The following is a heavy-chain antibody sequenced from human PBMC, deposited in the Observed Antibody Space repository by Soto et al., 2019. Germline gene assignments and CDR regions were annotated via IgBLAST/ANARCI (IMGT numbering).Heavy chain of an antibody. J-gene: IGHJ3*02. V-gene: IGHV4-30-2*01. CDR2: IYHSGST. Sequence: QLQLQESGSGLVKPSQTLSLTCAVCGGSISSGGYSWSWIRQPPGKGLEWIGYIYHSGSTYYNPSLKRRVTISVDRSKNQFSLKLSSVTAADTAVYYCARDRGAKDAFDIWGQGTMVTVSS. D-gene: IGHD3-10*01. CDR3: ARDRGAKDAFDI. CDR1: GGSISSGGYS.